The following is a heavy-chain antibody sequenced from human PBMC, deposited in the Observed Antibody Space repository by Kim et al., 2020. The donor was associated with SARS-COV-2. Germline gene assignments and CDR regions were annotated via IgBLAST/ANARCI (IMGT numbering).Heavy chain of an antibody. CDR2: INPGNGNP. Sequence: ASVKVSCKASGYTFTKFAIHWVRQAPGLRPEWMGWINPGNGNPEYSRSLQGRITITRDTSATTAYMELSSLTSEDTAIYSCTRDRGHWVDPWGQGTLVTVSS. CDR3: TRDRGHWVDP. CDR1: GYTFTKFA. D-gene: IGHD5-12*01. J-gene: IGHJ5*02. V-gene: IGHV1-3*01.